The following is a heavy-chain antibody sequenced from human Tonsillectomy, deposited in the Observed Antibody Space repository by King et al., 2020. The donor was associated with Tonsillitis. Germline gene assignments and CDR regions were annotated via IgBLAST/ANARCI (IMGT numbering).Heavy chain of an antibody. CDR3: ARGSNIAAAGTGYYFDY. CDR2: IYDSVST. Sequence: QLQESGPGLVKPSETLSLTCTVSGVSISSYYWSWIRQPPGEGLEWIGYIYDSVSTNYNPSLKSRGTISVDTSKNQLSLKLSSVTAADTAVYNCARGSNIAAAGTGYYFDYWGQGTLVTVSS. CDR1: GVSISSYY. J-gene: IGHJ4*02. D-gene: IGHD6-13*01. V-gene: IGHV4-59*01.